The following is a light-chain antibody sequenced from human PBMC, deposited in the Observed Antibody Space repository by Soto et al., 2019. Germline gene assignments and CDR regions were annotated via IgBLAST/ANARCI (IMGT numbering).Light chain of an antibody. Sequence: DIQMTQSPSSVSASVGDRVTITCRASQGVSSWLAWYQQKPGRAPKLLIYGASTLQSGVPSRFSGSGSGTDFSLTIPTLQPEDSATYYCLQADTFPLTFGGGTKVEIE. CDR1: QGVSSW. V-gene: IGKV1-12*01. J-gene: IGKJ4*01. CDR2: GAS. CDR3: LQADTFPLT.